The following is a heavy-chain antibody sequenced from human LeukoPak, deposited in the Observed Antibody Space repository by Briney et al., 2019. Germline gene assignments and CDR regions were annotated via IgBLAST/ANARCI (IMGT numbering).Heavy chain of an antibody. CDR2: VHLSGRT. Sequence: PSGTLSLTCGVSGGSISSTNWWTWDRQPPGEGLEWIGEVHLSGRTNYNPSLESRVTMSVDMSENHISLKLTSVTAADTAVYYCAREGGPYRPLDYSGQGTLVTVSS. J-gene: IGHJ4*02. CDR3: AREGGPYRPLDY. CDR1: GGSISSTNW. V-gene: IGHV4-4*02.